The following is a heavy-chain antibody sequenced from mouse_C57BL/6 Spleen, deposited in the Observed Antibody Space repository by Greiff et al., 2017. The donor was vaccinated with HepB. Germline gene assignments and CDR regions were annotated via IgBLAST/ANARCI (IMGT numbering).Heavy chain of an antibody. J-gene: IGHJ4*01. V-gene: IGHV5-17*01. CDR3: ASLYGYPYYYSMDY. D-gene: IGHD2-2*01. CDR2: ISSGSSTI. Sequence: DVMLVESGGGLVKPGGSLKLSCAASGFTFSDYGMHWVRQAPEKGLEWVVYISSGSSTIYYADTVKGRFTISRDNAKNTLFLQMTSLRSEDTAMYYCASLYGYPYYYSMDYWGQGTSVTVSS. CDR1: GFTFSDYG.